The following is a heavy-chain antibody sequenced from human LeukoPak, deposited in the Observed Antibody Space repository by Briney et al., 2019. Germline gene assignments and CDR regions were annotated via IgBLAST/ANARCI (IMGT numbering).Heavy chain of an antibody. V-gene: IGHV4-59*01. CDR2: ISYSGST. CDR1: GGSISSYY. D-gene: IGHD3-16*01. CDR3: ARGRGTYDY. J-gene: IGHJ4*02. Sequence: SESLSLTCTVSGGSISSYYWSWIRQPPGKGLEWIGYISYSGSTSYNPSLKSRVTISVDTSKNQFSLKLSSVTAADTAVYYCARGRGTYDYWGQGTLVTVSS.